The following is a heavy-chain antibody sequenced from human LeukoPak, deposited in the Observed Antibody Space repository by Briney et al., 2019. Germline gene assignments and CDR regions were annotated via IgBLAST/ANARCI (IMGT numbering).Heavy chain of an antibody. V-gene: IGHV3-74*01. CDR2: INSDGSST. J-gene: IGHJ6*02. CDR1: GFTFSSYA. CDR3: ASSIPYYYGMDV. Sequence: GGSLRLSCAASGFTFSSYAMHWVRQAPGKGLVWVSRINSDGSSTSYADSVKGRFTISRDNAKNTLYLQMNSLRAKDTAVYYCASSIPYYYGMDVWGQGTTVTVSS.